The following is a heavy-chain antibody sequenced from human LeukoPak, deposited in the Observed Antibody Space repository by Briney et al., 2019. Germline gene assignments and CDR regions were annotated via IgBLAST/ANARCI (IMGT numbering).Heavy chain of an antibody. J-gene: IGHJ4*02. D-gene: IGHD3-22*01. Sequence: SQTLSLTCTVSGGSISSGSYYWSWIRQPAGKVLEWIGRIYTSGSTNYNPSLKSRVTISVDTSKNQFSLKLSSVTAADTAVYYCARETSYYYDSSGYYLPPDYWGQGTLVTVSS. CDR3: ARETSYYYDSSGYYLPPDY. CDR1: GGSISSGSYY. CDR2: IYTSGST. V-gene: IGHV4-61*02.